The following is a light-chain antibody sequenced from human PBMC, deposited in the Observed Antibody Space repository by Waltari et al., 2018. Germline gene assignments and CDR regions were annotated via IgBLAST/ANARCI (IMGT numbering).Light chain of an antibody. CDR1: QGVSSTY. V-gene: IGKV3D-20*01. CDR2: DTS. J-gene: IGKJ4*01. CDR3: QQYGESPPLT. Sequence: LSLSPGERATLSCGASQGVSSTYLAWYQQKPGLAPRLLIYDTSRRATGIPDRFSGSGSGTDFTLTISRLEPEDFAVYYCQQYGESPPLTFGGGTKVEIK.